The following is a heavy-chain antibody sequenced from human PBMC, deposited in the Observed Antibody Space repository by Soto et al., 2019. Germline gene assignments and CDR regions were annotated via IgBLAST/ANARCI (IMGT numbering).Heavy chain of an antibody. CDR2: IIPILGIA. V-gene: IGHV1-69*04. CDR1: GGTFSSYT. D-gene: IGHD3-10*01. CDR3: ARDHITMVRGVIINGMDV. J-gene: IGHJ6*02. Sequence: SVKVSCKASGGTFSSYTISWVRQAPGQGLEWMGRIIPILGIANYAQKFQGRVTITADKSTSTAYMELSSLRSEDTAVYYCARDHITMVRGVIINGMDVWGQGTTVTVSS.